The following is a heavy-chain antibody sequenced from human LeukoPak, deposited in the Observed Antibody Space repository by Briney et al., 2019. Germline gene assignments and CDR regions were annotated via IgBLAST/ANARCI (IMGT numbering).Heavy chain of an antibody. CDR1: GFTFSSYG. J-gene: IGHJ6*02. V-gene: IGHV3-33*06. CDR2: IWYDGTNK. CDR3: AKGIGKVRGVSTTPGYGMDV. D-gene: IGHD3-10*01. Sequence: GGSLRLSCVASGFTFSSYGMHWVRQAPGKGLEWVAVIWYDGTNKYYADSVKGRFTISRDNSKNTLYLQMNSLRAEDTAVYYCAKGIGKVRGVSTTPGYGMDVWGQGTTVTVSS.